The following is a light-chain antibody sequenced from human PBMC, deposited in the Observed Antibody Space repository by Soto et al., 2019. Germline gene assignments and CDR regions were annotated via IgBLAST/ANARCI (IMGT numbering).Light chain of an antibody. Sequence: EIVLTQSPGTLSLSPGERATLSCRASQSVSSSFLAWYQQKPGQAPRLLIYGASSRATGIPDRFSGSGSGTDFTLTISRLEPEAFSVYYCQQYDSSPRTFGQGAKLEIK. CDR2: GAS. CDR3: QQYDSSPRT. CDR1: QSVSSSF. J-gene: IGKJ2*01. V-gene: IGKV3-20*01.